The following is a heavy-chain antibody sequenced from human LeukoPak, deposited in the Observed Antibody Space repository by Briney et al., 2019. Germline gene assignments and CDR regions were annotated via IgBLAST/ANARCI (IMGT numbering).Heavy chain of an antibody. V-gene: IGHV3-30*04. Sequence: PGRSLRLSCAASGFTFSSYAMHWVRQAPGKGLEWVAVISYDGSNKYYADSVKGRFTISRDNSKNTLYLQMNSLRAEDTAVYYCARGALVVVPAATFWFDPWGQGTLVTVSS. J-gene: IGHJ5*02. CDR3: ARGALVVVPAATFWFDP. D-gene: IGHD2-2*01. CDR2: ISYDGSNK. CDR1: GFTFSSYA.